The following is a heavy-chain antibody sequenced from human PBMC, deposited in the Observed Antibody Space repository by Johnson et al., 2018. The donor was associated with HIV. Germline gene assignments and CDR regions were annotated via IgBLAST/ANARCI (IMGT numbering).Heavy chain of an antibody. CDR3: ARSYSWWDDVFDI. J-gene: IGHJ3*02. D-gene: IGHD1-26*01. CDR2: IKQDGSEK. Sequence: MQLVESGGGLVKPGGSLRLSCAASGFTFSDYYMSWVRQAPGKGLEWVANIKQDGSEKYYVDSVKGRFTISRDNAKNSLYLQMNSLRAEDTAVYYCARSYSWWDDVFDIWGQGTMVTVSS. V-gene: IGHV3-7*01. CDR1: GFTFSDYY.